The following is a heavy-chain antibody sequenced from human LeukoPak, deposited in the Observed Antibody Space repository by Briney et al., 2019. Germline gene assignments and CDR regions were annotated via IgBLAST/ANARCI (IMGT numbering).Heavy chain of an antibody. Sequence: QLQLQESGPGLVKPSETLSLTCTVSGGSISSSSYYWGWIRQPPGKGLEWIGSIYYSGSTYYNPSLKSRVTISVDTSKNQFSLKLSSVTAADTAVYYCAGFVLRYCSGGSCMEDVWGKGTTVTVSS. D-gene: IGHD2-15*01. CDR3: AGFVLRYCSGGSCMEDV. J-gene: IGHJ6*04. CDR1: GGSISSSSYY. CDR2: IYYSGST. V-gene: IGHV4-39*01.